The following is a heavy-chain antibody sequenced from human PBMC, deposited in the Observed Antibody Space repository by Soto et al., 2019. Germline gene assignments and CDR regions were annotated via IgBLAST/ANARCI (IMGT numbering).Heavy chain of an antibody. J-gene: IGHJ6*02. CDR1: GDSVSSNSAA. CDR3: TGITWFRGMEA. Sequence: SQTLSLTCAISGDSVSSNSAACNWIRQSPSRGLEWLGRTYYKSKWNNDYALSVKSRITINPDTSKNQFSLHLYSVTPEDTAVYYCTGITWFRGMEAWGQGTTVTVSS. D-gene: IGHD3-10*01. CDR2: TYYKSKWNN. V-gene: IGHV6-1*01.